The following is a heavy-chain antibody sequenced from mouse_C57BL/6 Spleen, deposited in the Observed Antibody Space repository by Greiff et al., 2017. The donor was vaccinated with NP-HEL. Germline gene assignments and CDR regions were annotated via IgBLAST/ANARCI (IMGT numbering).Heavy chain of an antibody. Sequence: VPLQQPGAELVRPGSSVKLSCKASGYTFTSYWMHWVKQRPIQGLEWIGNIDPSDSETHYNQKFKDKATLTVDNSSSTAYMQLSRLTSEDSAVYYCARGGNYGYYAMDYWGQGTSVTVSS. V-gene: IGHV1-52*01. D-gene: IGHD2-1*01. CDR3: ARGGNYGYYAMDY. CDR2: IDPSDSET. J-gene: IGHJ4*01. CDR1: GYTFTSYW.